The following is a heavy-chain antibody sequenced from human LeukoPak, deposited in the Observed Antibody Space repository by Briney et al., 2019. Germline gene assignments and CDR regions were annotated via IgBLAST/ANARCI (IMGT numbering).Heavy chain of an antibody. CDR3: AGGGYCGSANCFAPLFDY. V-gene: IGHV4-59*01. CDR2: IYDSGST. Sequence: PETLSLTRTVPGGSISRYYWSWVRLPPGKGLEWIGYIYDSGSTIYSTSLKSRVTISVDTSNNQFSLKLSSVSAAATAMYYCAGGGYCGSANCFAPLFDYWGQGNLVTVSS. J-gene: IGHJ4*02. D-gene: IGHD2-2*01. CDR1: GGSISRYY.